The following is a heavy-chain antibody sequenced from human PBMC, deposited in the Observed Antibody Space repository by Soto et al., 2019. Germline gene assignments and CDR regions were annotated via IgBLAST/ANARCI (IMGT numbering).Heavy chain of an antibody. J-gene: IGHJ4*02. D-gene: IGHD6-19*01. CDR2: IISIFGTA. Sequence: SVKVSCKASGGTFSSYAISWMRQAPGQGLEWMGWIISIFGTANYAQKFQGRVTITADESTSTAYMELSSLRSEDTAVYYCARISTQWPGTWSYFDYWGQGTLVTVSS. V-gene: IGHV1-69*13. CDR1: GGTFSSYA. CDR3: ARISTQWPGTWSYFDY.